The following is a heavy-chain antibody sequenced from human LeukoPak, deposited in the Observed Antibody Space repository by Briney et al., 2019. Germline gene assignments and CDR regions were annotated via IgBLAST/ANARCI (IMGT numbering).Heavy chain of an antibody. J-gene: IGHJ5*02. Sequence: SETLSLTCTVSGGSISSYYWSWIRQPPGKGLEWIGYIYYSGSTNYNPSLKSRVTISVDTSKNQFSLKLSSVTAADTAVYYCARDSPVTITGTTWGWFDPWGQGTLVSVSS. V-gene: IGHV4-59*12. CDR2: IYYSGST. CDR3: ARDSPVTITGTTWGWFDP. CDR1: GGSISSYY. D-gene: IGHD1-7*01.